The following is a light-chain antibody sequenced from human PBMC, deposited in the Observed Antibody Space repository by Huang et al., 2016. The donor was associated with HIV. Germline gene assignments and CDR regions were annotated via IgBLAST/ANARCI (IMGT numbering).Light chain of an antibody. CDR2: DAA. CDR1: QDISNH. Sequence: DIQMTQSPSSLSASVGDRVTITCQASQDISNHLNWYQQKPGKDPKLLIYDAANLETGVPSRFSGSGSGTYFTFTISSLQPEDIATYYCQHFDNLALTFGGGTKVQIK. V-gene: IGKV1-33*01. CDR3: QHFDNLALT. J-gene: IGKJ4*01.